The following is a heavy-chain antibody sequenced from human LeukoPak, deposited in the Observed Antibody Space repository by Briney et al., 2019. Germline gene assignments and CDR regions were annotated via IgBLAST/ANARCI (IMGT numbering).Heavy chain of an antibody. V-gene: IGHV3-30*19. CDR2: ISYEGSNK. Sequence: GGSLRLSCAASGFTFSSYGMHWVRQAPGKGLEWVAFISYEGSNKYYADSVKGRFTISRDNSKNTLYLQVNSLRAEDTAVYYCARDVYYDSGSRIENWLDPWGQGTLVTVSS. D-gene: IGHD3-10*01. CDR1: GFTFSSYG. J-gene: IGHJ5*02. CDR3: ARDVYYDSGSRIENWLDP.